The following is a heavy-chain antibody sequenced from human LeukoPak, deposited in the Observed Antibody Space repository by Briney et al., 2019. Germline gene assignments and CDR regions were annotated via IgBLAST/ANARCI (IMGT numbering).Heavy chain of an antibody. CDR1: GGTFSSYA. Sequence: ASVKVSCKASGGTFSSYAISWVRQAPGQGLGWMGGIIPIFGTANYAQKFQGRVTITAGESTSTAYMELSSLRSEDTAVYYCATPASIVVVPAAIKYYYYYGMDVWGQGTTVTVSS. CDR2: IIPIFGTA. D-gene: IGHD2-2*01. CDR3: ATPASIVVVPAAIKYYYYYGMDV. J-gene: IGHJ6*02. V-gene: IGHV1-69*13.